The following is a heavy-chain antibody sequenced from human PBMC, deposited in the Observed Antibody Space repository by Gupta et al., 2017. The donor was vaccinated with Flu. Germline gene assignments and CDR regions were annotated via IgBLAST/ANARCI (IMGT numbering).Heavy chain of an antibody. D-gene: IGHD3-3*01. CDR3: ARGNVYDFWSRYYYYYYMDV. CDR2: MNPNSGNT. J-gene: IGHJ6*03. Sequence: VRQATGQGLEWMGWMNPNSGNTGYAQKFQGRVTMTRNTSISTAYMELSSLRSEDTAVYYCARGNVYDFWSRYYYYYYMDVWGKGTTVTVSS. V-gene: IGHV1-8*01.